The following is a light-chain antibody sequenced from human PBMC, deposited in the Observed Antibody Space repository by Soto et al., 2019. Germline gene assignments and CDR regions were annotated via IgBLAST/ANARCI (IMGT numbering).Light chain of an antibody. CDR2: GAS. CDR3: QQYNNWPLT. J-gene: IGKJ4*01. Sequence: EIVMTQSPATLSVSPGERATLSCRASQRVSNDFAWYQQRPCQAPRLLIYGASIRATGIPARFSGSGSGTEFTLTICSLQSEEFAVYYCQQYNNWPLTFGGGTKVEIK. CDR1: QRVSND. V-gene: IGKV3-15*01.